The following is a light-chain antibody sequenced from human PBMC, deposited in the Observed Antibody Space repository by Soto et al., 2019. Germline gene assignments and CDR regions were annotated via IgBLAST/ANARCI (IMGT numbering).Light chain of an antibody. J-gene: IGLJ1*01. CDR3: QSYDSSNTYV. CDR2: GNS. V-gene: IGLV1-40*01. Sequence: QSVLTQPPSVSGAPGQRVTISGTGSSSNIGAGYDVHWYQQLPGTAPKLLIYGNSNRPSGVPDRFSGSKSGTSASLAITGLQAEDEADYYCQSYDSSNTYVFGSGTKVTV. CDR1: SSNIGAGYD.